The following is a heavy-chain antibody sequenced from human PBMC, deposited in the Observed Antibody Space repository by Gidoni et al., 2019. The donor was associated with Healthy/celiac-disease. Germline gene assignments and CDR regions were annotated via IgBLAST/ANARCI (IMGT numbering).Heavy chain of an antibody. Sequence: QVQLVESGGGVVQPGRSLRLSCAASGFTFSSYGMHWVRQAPGKGLEWVAVISYDGSNKYYADSVKGRFTISRDNSKNTLYLQMNSLRAEDTAVYYCAKAWRELTYYYYYYGMDVWGQGTTVTVSS. V-gene: IGHV3-30*18. CDR2: ISYDGSNK. D-gene: IGHD1-26*01. J-gene: IGHJ6*02. CDR1: GFTFSSYG. CDR3: AKAWRELTYYYYYYGMDV.